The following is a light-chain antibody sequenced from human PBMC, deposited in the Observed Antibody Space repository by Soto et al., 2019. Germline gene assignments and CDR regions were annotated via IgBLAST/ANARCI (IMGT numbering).Light chain of an antibody. CDR3: QQCGSSPS. Sequence: EIVLTQSPGTLSLSPGERATLSCRASQSVSSSDLAWYQQKPGQAPRLLIYDTSSRATGIPDRFSGSGSGTDFTLAISRLEPEDFAVYYCQQCGSSPSFGQGTKVVLK. CDR2: DTS. V-gene: IGKV3-20*01. CDR1: QSVSSSD. J-gene: IGKJ1*01.